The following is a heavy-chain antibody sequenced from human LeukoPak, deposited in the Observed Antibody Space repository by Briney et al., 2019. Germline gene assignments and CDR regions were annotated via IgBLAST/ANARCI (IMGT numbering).Heavy chain of an antibody. Sequence: ASVEVSCKASGGTFSSYAISWVRQAPGRGLEWMGGIIPIFGTANYAQKFQGRVTITADKSTSTAYMELSSLRSEDTAVYYCARRIVGHDYWGQGTLVTVSS. V-gene: IGHV1-69*06. CDR2: IIPIFGTA. CDR1: GGTFSSYA. D-gene: IGHD2-15*01. J-gene: IGHJ4*02. CDR3: ARRIVGHDY.